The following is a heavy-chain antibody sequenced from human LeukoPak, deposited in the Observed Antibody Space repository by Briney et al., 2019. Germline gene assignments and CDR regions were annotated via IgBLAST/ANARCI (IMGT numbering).Heavy chain of an antibody. CDR3: ARYSYVAQHDVFDI. V-gene: IGHV4-38-2*02. J-gene: IGHJ3*02. Sequence: PSETLSLTCTVSGYSISSGYYWGWIRQPPGKGLEWIGSIYHSGSTYYNPSLKSRVTISLDTSKSWFSLKLSSVTAADTAVYYCARYSYVAQHDVFDIWGQGTMVTVSS. CDR1: GYSISSGYY. CDR2: IYHSGST. D-gene: IGHD5-18*01.